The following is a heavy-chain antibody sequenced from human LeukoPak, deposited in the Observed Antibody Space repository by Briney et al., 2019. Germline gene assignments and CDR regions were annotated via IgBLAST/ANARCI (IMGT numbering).Heavy chain of an antibody. CDR2: IWYDGSNK. V-gene: IGHV3-33*08. CDR1: GFTFSSYA. Sequence: GGPLRLSCAVSGFTFSSYAFHWVRRAPGKGLEWVTVIWYDGSNKYYADSVKGRFTISRDNSKNTLYLQMNSLRAEDTAVYYCAREEVGSGSYPSGMDVWGQGTTVTVSS. D-gene: IGHD3-10*01. J-gene: IGHJ6*02. CDR3: AREEVGSGSYPSGMDV.